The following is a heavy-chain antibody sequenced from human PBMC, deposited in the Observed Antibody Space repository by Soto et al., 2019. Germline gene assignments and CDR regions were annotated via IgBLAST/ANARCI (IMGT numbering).Heavy chain of an antibody. V-gene: IGHV1-8*01. Sequence: GASVKVSCKASGYTFTSYDINWVRQATGQGLEWMGWMNPNSGNTGYAQKFQGRVTMTRNTSISTAYMELSSLRSEDTAVYYCARGRPRDFWSGYYSDYYYYMDVWGKGTTVTVSS. CDR3: ARGRPRDFWSGYYSDYYYYMDV. CDR1: GYTFTSYD. J-gene: IGHJ6*03. D-gene: IGHD3-3*01. CDR2: MNPNSGNT.